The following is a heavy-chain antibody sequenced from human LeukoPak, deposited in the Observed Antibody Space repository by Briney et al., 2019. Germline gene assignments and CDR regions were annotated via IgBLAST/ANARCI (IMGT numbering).Heavy chain of an antibody. CDR2: ISSNGGST. V-gene: IGHV3-64*04. CDR1: GFTFSRYA. Sequence: GGSLRLSCSASGFTFSRYAMHWVRQAPGKGLEYVSAISSNGGSTYYADSVKGRFTISRDNVKNSLYLQMNSLRDEDTAVYYCAREDGSGSYLAYWGQGTLVTVSS. D-gene: IGHD3-10*01. CDR3: AREDGSGSYLAY. J-gene: IGHJ4*02.